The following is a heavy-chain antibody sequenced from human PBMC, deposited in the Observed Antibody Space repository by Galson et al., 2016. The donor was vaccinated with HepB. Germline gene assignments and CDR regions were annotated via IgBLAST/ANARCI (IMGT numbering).Heavy chain of an antibody. CDR1: GGSINSDY. Sequence: SETLSLTCTVTGGSINSDYWSWIRRPPGRGLEWIGHAYYSGSTNYNPSLNSRATMSVDTSKNQFSLKLSSVTAADTAVYYCARDLTMVTTGWFDPWGQGTLVTVSS. CDR3: ARDLTMVTTGWFDP. V-gene: IGHV4-59*01. CDR2: AYYSGST. J-gene: IGHJ5*02. D-gene: IGHD5-18*01.